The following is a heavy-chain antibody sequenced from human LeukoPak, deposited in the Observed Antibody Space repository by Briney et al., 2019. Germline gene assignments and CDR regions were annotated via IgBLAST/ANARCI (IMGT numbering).Heavy chain of an antibody. V-gene: IGHV1-2*02. D-gene: IGHD1-7*01. CDR3: ASGRTGTTTYYFDY. CDR1: GYTFTGYY. CDR2: INPNSGGT. J-gene: IGHJ4*02. Sequence: EASVKVSCKASGYTFTGYYMHGVRQAPGQGREWMGWINPNSGGTNYAQKFQGRVTMTRDTSISTAYMELSRLRSDDTAVYYCASGRTGTTTYYFDYWGQGTLVTVSS.